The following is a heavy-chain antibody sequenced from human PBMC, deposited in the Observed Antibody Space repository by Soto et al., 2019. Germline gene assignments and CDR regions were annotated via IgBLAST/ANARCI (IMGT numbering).Heavy chain of an antibody. V-gene: IGHV1-58*02. CDR1: GFTFTSSA. J-gene: IGHJ3*02. Sequence: ASVKVSCKASGFTFTSSAMQWVRQARGQRLEWIGWIVVGSGNTNYAQKFQERATITRDMSTSTAYMELSSLRSEDTAVYYCAAEEWYNWNEPRIGWPLAFDIWGQGTMVTVSS. CDR3: AAEEWYNWNEPRIGWPLAFDI. CDR2: IVVGSGNT. D-gene: IGHD1-1*01.